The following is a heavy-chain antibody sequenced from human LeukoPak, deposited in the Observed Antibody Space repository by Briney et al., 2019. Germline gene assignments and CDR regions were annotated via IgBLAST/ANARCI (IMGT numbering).Heavy chain of an antibody. J-gene: IGHJ3*02. CDR1: GGSVSSTTYF. V-gene: IGHV4-39*01. D-gene: IGHD5-12*01. CDR3: ARHSRSGYIGYENAFDI. CDR2: INYSGST. Sequence: SETLSLTCTVSGGSVSSTTYFWSWIRQPPGKGLEWIASINYSGSTYYNPSLKSRVTISVDTSENQFSLKLNSVTAADTGIYYCARHSRSGYIGYENAFDIWGQGTMVTVSS.